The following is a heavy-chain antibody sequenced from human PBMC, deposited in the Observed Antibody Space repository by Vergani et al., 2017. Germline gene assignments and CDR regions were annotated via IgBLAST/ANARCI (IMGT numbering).Heavy chain of an antibody. CDR3: AGEVRVPAGPYYYGIDV. D-gene: IGHD2-2*01. J-gene: IGHJ6*02. V-gene: IGHV3-7*01. CDR1: GFTFSSYW. Sequence: EVQLVESGGGLVQPGGSLRLSCAASGFTFSSYWMSWVRQAPGKGLEWVANIKQDGSEKYYVDSVKGRFTISRDNAKNSLYLQMNSLRAEDTAVYYCAGEVRVPAGPYYYGIDVWGQGTTVTVSS. CDR2: IKQDGSEK.